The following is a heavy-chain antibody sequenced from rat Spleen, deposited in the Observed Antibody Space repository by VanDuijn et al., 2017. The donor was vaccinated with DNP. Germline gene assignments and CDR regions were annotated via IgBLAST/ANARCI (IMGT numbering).Heavy chain of an antibody. D-gene: IGHD1-2*01. CDR1: GFTFSDYY. J-gene: IGHJ3*01. Sequence: EVQLVESGGGLVQPGRSLKLSCVASGFTFSDYYMAWVRQTPTKGLEWVAYIGYDGGHTDYGDYVKGRFTISRDNAKSTLYLQMDSLRSEDTATYYCARPLAAGFAYWGQGTLVTVSS. CDR3: ARPLAAGFAY. CDR2: IGYDGGHT. V-gene: IGHV5-25*01.